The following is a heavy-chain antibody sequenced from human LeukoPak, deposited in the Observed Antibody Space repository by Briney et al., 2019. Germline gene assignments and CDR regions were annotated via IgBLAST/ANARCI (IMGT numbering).Heavy chain of an antibody. Sequence: PGGSLRLSCAASGFTFNSYWMSWVRQVPGKGLEWVANIKQDGSDKYYVDSVKGRFTISRDNAKNSLYLQMNSLRAEDTAAYYCAKRFSSGWTYFDYWGQGTLVTVSS. J-gene: IGHJ4*02. CDR1: GFTFNSYW. CDR3: AKRFSSGWTYFDY. CDR2: IKQDGSDK. D-gene: IGHD6-19*01. V-gene: IGHV3-7*01.